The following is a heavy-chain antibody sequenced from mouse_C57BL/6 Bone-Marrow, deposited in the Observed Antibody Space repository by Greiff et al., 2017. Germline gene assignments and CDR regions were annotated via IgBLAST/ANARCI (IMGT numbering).Heavy chain of an antibody. CDR1: GYSITSGYY. V-gene: IGHV3-6*01. Sequence: EVKLQESGPGLVKPSQSLSLTCSVTGYSITSGYYWNWIRQFPGNKLEWMGYISYDGSNNYNPSLKNRISITRDTSKNQFFLKLNSVTTEDTATYYCARGDYYGSKFAYWGQGTLVTVSA. CDR3: ARGDYYGSKFAY. CDR2: ISYDGSN. D-gene: IGHD1-1*01. J-gene: IGHJ3*01.